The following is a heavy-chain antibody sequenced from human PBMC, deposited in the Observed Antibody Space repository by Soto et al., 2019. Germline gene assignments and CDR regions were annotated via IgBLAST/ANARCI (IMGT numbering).Heavy chain of an antibody. Sequence: PGGSLRLSCAASGFTFSSYDMHWVRKATGKGLEWVSAIGTAGDTYYPGSVKGRFTISRENAKNSLYLQMNSLRAGDTAVYYCARGVGYGGSMDYFDYWGQGTLVTVSS. CDR1: GFTFSSYD. D-gene: IGHD5-12*01. CDR3: ARGVGYGGSMDYFDY. CDR2: IGTAGDT. J-gene: IGHJ4*02. V-gene: IGHV3-13*01.